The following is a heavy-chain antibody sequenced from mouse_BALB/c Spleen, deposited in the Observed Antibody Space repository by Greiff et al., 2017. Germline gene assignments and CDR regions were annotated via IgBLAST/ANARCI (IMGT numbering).Heavy chain of an antibody. V-gene: IGHV1-14*01. CDR1: GYTFTSYV. J-gene: IGHJ3*01. CDR3: ARGDYYYGSSYGFAY. CDR2: INPYNDGT. D-gene: IGHD1-1*01. Sequence: EVKLMESGPELVKPGASVKMSCKASGYTFTSYVMHWVKQKPGQGLEWIGYINPYNDGTKYNEKFKGKATLTSDKSSSTAYMELSSLTSEDSAVYYCARGDYYYGSSYGFAYWGQGTLVTVSA.